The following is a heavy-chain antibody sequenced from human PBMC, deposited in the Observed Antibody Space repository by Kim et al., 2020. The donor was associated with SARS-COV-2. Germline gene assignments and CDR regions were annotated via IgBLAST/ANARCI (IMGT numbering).Heavy chain of an antibody. D-gene: IGHD3-22*01. V-gene: IGHV1-8*01. Sequence: ASVKVSCKASGYTFTSYDLTWVRQATGQGLEWMGWMNPNSGDTGYPQKFQGRVTMTRNTSISTAYMELSSLRSEDTAVYYCARTNYYDSRSTNWFDPWGQGTLVTVSS. CDR2: MNPNSGDT. J-gene: IGHJ5*02. CDR1: GYTFTSYD. CDR3: ARTNYYDSRSTNWFDP.